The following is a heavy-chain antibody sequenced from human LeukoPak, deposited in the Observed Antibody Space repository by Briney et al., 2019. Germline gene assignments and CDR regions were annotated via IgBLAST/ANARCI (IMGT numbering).Heavy chain of an antibody. V-gene: IGHV4-34*01. D-gene: IGHD3-9*01. J-gene: IGHJ6*03. CDR2: INNSGST. CDR1: GGSFSGYY. CDR3: ARRLTGYYHRYYYYYYMDV. Sequence: SETLSLTCAVYGGSFSGYYWSWIRQPPGKGLEWIGEINNSGSTNNNPYLKRRVTISVDTYKNQFSLKLSSVTAADTAVYYCARRLTGYYHRYYYYYYMDVWGKGTTVTVSS.